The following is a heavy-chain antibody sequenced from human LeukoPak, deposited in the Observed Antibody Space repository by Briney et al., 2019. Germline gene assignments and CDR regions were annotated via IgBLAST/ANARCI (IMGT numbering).Heavy chain of an antibody. Sequence: GGSLRLSCAASGFTFSNYGMHWVRQGPGRGLEWVAIISLDGRNEFYAGSMKGRFTVSRDNSNNTLYLQVNSLSAEGTAVYYCARDSRATVVTSRGGALDYWGQGTLVTVSS. J-gene: IGHJ4*02. D-gene: IGHD4-23*01. CDR2: ISLDGRNE. V-gene: IGHV3-33*01. CDR1: GFTFSNYG. CDR3: ARDSRATVVTSRGGALDY.